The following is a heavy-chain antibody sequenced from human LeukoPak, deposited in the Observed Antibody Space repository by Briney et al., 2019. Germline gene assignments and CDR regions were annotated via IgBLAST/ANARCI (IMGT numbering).Heavy chain of an antibody. J-gene: IGHJ5*02. CDR2: IYYTGTT. V-gene: IGHV4-59*08. D-gene: IGHD4-11*01. CDR3: ARHGTVTALEWFDP. CDR1: GDSISSFY. Sequence: SKTLSLTCTVSGDSISSFYWSWIRQPPGKGLEWIGYIYYTGTTNYNPSLKSRVTISLDTSKNQFSLKLTSVTAADTALYYCARHGTVTALEWFDPWGQGTLVTVSS.